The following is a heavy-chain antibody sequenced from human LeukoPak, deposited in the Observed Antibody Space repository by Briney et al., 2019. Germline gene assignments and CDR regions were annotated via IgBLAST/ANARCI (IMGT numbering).Heavy chain of an antibody. V-gene: IGHV3-23*01. CDR1: GFTFSSYA. D-gene: IGHD2-2*01. J-gene: IGHJ6*02. Sequence: QTGGSLRLSCAASGFTFSSYAMSWVRQAPGKGLEWVSAISGSGGSTYYADSVKGRFTISRDNSKNTLYLQMNSLGAEDTAVYYCAKGVVPAAIIYYYGMDVWGQGTTVTVSS. CDR3: AKGVVPAAIIYYYGMDV. CDR2: ISGSGGST.